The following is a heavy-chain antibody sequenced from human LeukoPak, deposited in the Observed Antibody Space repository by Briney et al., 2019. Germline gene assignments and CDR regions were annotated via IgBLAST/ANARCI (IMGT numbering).Heavy chain of an antibody. CDR1: GFTFSDYY. CDR3: ARVPVGGAVAGPFDY. Sequence: GGSLRLSCAASGFTFSDYYMSWIRQAPGKGLEWVSYISSSSYTNYADSVKGRFTISRDNAKNSLYLQMNSLRAEDTAVYYCARVPVGGAVAGPFDYWGQGTLVTVSS. D-gene: IGHD6-19*01. J-gene: IGHJ4*02. V-gene: IGHV3-11*06. CDR2: ISSSSYT.